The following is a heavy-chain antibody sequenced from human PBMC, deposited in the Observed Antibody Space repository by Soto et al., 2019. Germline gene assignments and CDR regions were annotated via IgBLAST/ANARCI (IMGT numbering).Heavy chain of an antibody. D-gene: IGHD1-1*01. CDR3: ARAGTTLDFDY. J-gene: IGHJ4*02. CDR2: INNDGTSA. CDR1: GFSLSSYW. V-gene: IGHV3-74*01. Sequence: GGSLRLSCAASGFSLSSYWMHWVRQAPGKGLVWVSRINNDGTSATYADSVKGRLTTSRDNAKNTLYLQMNSLRADDTAVYYCARAGTTLDFDYWGQGTLVTVSS.